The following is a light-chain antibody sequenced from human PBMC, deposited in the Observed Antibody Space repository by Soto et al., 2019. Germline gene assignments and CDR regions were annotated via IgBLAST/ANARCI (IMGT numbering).Light chain of an antibody. V-gene: IGKV1-5*01. J-gene: IGKJ4*01. CDR1: QSISSW. Sequence: DIQMTQSPSYMSASVGGRVNITCRASQSISSWLAWYQQKPGKAPKLLIYAASSLESGVPSRFSGSASGTEFTLTISSLQPDDFATYYCQQHNTYPLTFGGGTKVDIK. CDR3: QQHNTYPLT. CDR2: AAS.